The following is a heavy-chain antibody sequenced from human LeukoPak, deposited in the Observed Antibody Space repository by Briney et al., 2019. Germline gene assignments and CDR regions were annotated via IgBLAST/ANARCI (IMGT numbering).Heavy chain of an antibody. D-gene: IGHD5-18*01. CDR1: GFTFSSYG. J-gene: IGHJ4*02. Sequence: GGSLRLSCAASGFTFSSYGMHWVRQAPGKGLEWVAVIWYDGSNKYYADSVKSRFTISRDNSKNTLYLQMNGLRAEDTAVYYCAKEGGYSYGYPRGYFDYWGQGTLVTVSS. V-gene: IGHV3-33*06. CDR3: AKEGGYSYGYPRGYFDY. CDR2: IWYDGSNK.